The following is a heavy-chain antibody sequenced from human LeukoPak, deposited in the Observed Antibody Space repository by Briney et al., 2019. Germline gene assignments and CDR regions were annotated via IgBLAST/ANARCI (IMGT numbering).Heavy chain of an antibody. CDR3: ARENLGGYWFDP. V-gene: IGHV1-2*02. CDR2: INPNSGGT. J-gene: IGHJ5*02. CDR1: GYTFTVYY. D-gene: IGHD3-16*01. Sequence: GASVKVSCKASGYTFTVYYMHWVRQAPGQGLEWMGWINPNSGGTNYAQKFQGRVTMTRDTSISTAYMELSRLRSDDTAVYYCARENLGGYWFDPWGRGTLVTVSS.